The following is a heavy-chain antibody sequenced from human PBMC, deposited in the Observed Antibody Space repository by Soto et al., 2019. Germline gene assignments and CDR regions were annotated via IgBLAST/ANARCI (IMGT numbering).Heavy chain of an antibody. J-gene: IGHJ6*02. Sequence: QVQLVQSGAEVKKPGSSVKVSCKASGGTFSSYAISWVRQAPGQGLEWMGGIIPISGTANYAQKFQGRVTITEDESTSTAYMELSSLRSEDKAVYYCARSQGSSTSLEIYYYYYYGMDVWGQGTTVTVSS. V-gene: IGHV1-69*01. D-gene: IGHD2-2*01. CDR1: GGTFSSYA. CDR2: IIPISGTA. CDR3: ARSQGSSTSLEIYYYYYYGMDV.